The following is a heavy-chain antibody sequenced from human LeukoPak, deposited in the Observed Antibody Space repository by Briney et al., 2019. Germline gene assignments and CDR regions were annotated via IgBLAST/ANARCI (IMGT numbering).Heavy chain of an antibody. CDR1: GGSISSYY. D-gene: IGHD1-26*01. Sequence: SETPSLTCTVSGGSISSYYWSWIRQPPGKGLQWIGYIYYSGSTNYNPSLKSRVTISVDTSKNQFSLKLSSVTAADTAVYYCAREVDLMGDTRVGNFDYWGQGTLVTVSS. CDR3: AREVDLMGDTRVGNFDY. V-gene: IGHV4-59*01. J-gene: IGHJ4*02. CDR2: IYYSGST.